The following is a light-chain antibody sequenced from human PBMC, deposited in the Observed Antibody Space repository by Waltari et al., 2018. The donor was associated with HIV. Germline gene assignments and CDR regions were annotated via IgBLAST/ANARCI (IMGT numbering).Light chain of an antibody. CDR2: STN. CDR3: VLFMSSGSWV. CDR1: SGSVSTSYY. Sequence: QTVVTQEPSIPVSPGGTVTLTCGLSSGSVSTSYYPSWYQQTPGQAPRTLIYSTNTRSSGVPGRFSGSILGNKAALTITGAQADDESDYYCVLFMSSGSWVFGGGTKLTVL. V-gene: IGLV8-61*01. J-gene: IGLJ3*02.